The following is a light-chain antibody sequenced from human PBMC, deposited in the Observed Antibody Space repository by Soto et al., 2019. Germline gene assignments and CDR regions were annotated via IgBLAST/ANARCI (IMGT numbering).Light chain of an antibody. J-gene: IGKJ1*01. CDR3: QQYGSSPRT. CDR2: AAS. V-gene: IGKV3-20*01. Sequence: EIVLTQYPGTLSWSPGETATLSCRASQRVSSNFLAWYQQKPGQAPRLLISAASNRATGIPDRFSGSGSGRDFTLTISRLEPEDFAVYYCQQYGSSPRTFGQGTKVEIK. CDR1: QRVSSNF.